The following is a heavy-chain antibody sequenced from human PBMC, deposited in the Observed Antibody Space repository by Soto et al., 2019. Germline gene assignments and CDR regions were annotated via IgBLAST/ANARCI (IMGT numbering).Heavy chain of an antibody. CDR3: ARCLHCSNGGRFDP. V-gene: IGHV4-4*02. D-gene: IGHD2-8*01. J-gene: IGHJ5*02. CDR1: GVSIGSPNW. CDR2: MWPSGGT. Sequence: SETLSLTCALSGVSIGSPNWWTWVRQAPGKGLEWIGEMWPSGGTTYNPSLRNRVTISVDNSKNHLSLTLTSVTAADTAIYYCARCLHCSNGGRFDPWGQGALVTVSS.